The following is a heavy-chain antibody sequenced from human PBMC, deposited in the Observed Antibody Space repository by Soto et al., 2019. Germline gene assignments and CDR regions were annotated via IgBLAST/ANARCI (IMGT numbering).Heavy chain of an antibody. CDR3: ARQGPYYDNSGYSWLDS. D-gene: IGHD3-22*01. CDR1: GFTVSTYH. CDR2: IRDNGGST. Sequence: GGSLRLSCAASGFTVSTYHMSWVRQAPGKGLEWVSSIRDNGGSTYYADSVKGRLTISRDNSKNTLYLQMNSLRAEDTAVYYCARQGPYYDNSGYSWLDSWGQGTLVTVSS. V-gene: IGHV3-66*04. J-gene: IGHJ5*01.